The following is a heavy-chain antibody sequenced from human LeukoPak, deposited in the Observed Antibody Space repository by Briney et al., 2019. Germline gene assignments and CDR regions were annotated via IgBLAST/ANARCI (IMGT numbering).Heavy chain of an antibody. CDR3: ARGVKMSVFWSGYRKYGMDV. Sequence: GGSLRLSCAASGFTFSSYWMHWVRQAPGKGLVWVSRINSDGSSTSYADSVKGRFTISRDNAKNTLYLQMNSLRAEDTAVYYCARGVKMSVFWSGYRKYGMDVWGQGTTVTVSS. CDR1: GFTFSSYW. CDR2: INSDGSST. V-gene: IGHV3-74*01. D-gene: IGHD3-3*01. J-gene: IGHJ6*02.